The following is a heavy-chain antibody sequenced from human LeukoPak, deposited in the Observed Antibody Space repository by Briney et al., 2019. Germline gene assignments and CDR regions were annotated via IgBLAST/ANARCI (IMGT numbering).Heavy chain of an antibody. D-gene: IGHD3-22*01. CDR2: IYYSGST. J-gene: IGHJ4*02. Sequence: SETLSLTCTVSGGSVSSGSYYWSWIRQPPGKGLEWIGYIYYSGSTNYNPSLKSRVTISVDTSKNQFSLKLSSVTAADTAVYYCARDGSDYYDSSGYLRLFDYWGQGTLVTVSS. V-gene: IGHV4-61*01. CDR1: GGSVSSGSYY. CDR3: ARDGSDYYDSSGYLRLFDY.